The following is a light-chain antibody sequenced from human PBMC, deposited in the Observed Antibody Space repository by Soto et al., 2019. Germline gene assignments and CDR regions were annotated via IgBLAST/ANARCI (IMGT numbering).Light chain of an antibody. Sequence: EIVLTQSPGTLSLSPGERATLSCRASQSVSSSYLAWYQQKPGQAPRPLIYGASSRATGIPDRFSGSGSGTDFTLTISRLEPEDSAVYYCQQYGSSPRKFGQGTKVDIK. CDR1: QSVSSSY. CDR3: QQYGSSPRK. J-gene: IGKJ1*01. CDR2: GAS. V-gene: IGKV3-20*01.